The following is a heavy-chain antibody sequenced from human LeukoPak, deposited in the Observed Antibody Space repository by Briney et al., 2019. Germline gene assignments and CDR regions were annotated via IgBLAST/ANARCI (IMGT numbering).Heavy chain of an antibody. Sequence: GASVKVSCKASGYTFTSYGISWVRQAPGQGLEWMGWISAYNGNTNYAQKFQGRVTMTRDTSISTAYMELSRLRSDDTAVYYCARSSSWPVDGLWGQGTLVTVSS. D-gene: IGHD6-13*01. CDR3: ARSSSWPVDGL. V-gene: IGHV1-18*01. CDR1: GYTFTSYG. CDR2: ISAYNGNT. J-gene: IGHJ4*02.